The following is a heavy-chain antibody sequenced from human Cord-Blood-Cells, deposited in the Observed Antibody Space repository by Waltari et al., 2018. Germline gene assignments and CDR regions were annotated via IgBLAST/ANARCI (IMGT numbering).Heavy chain of an antibody. V-gene: IGHV1-2*02. J-gene: IGHJ4*02. Sequence: QVQPVQSAAEVKKTRASVKVTCKASGYTFTGHYMPWIRRPPGQGLEWMGWINPNRCGTNYAQKFQGRVTMTRDTSISTAYMELSRLRSDDTAVYYCARVSCSGGSCYFDYWGQGTLVTVSS. CDR3: ARVSCSGGSCYFDY. CDR2: INPNRCGT. CDR1: GYTFTGHY. D-gene: IGHD2-15*01.